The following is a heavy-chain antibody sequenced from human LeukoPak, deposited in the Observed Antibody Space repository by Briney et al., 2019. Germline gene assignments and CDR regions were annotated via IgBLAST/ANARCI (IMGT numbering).Heavy chain of an antibody. D-gene: IGHD1-26*01. CDR1: GFTFSSYA. V-gene: IGHV3-30-3*01. CDR3: ARGVKGELRDYFDY. Sequence: GRSLRLSCAASGFTFSSYAMHWVRQAPGKGLEWVAVISYDGSNKYYADSVKGRFTISRDNSKNTLYLQMNSLRAEDTAVYYCARGVKGELRDYFDYWGQGTLVTVSS. CDR2: ISYDGSNK. J-gene: IGHJ4*02.